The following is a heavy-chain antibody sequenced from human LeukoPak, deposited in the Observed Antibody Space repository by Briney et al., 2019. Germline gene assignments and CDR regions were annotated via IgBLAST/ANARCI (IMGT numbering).Heavy chain of an antibody. V-gene: IGHV1-2*02. CDR3: ARNNYYGSGSYFAVPYNWFDP. J-gene: IGHJ5*02. CDR2: INPNSGGT. D-gene: IGHD3-10*01. CDR1: GYTFTGYY. Sequence: ASVKVSCKASGYTFTGYYMHWVRQAPGQGLEWMGWINPNSGGTNYAQKFQGRVTMTRDTSISTAYMELSRLRSDDTAVYYCARNNYYGSGSYFAVPYNWFDPWGQGTLVTVSS.